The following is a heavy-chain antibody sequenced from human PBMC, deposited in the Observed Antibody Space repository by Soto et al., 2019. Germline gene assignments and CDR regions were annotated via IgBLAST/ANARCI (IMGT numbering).Heavy chain of an antibody. V-gene: IGHV1-69*02. CDR2: VNPIVRMS. CDR1: GDTFNFYS. CDR3: ASSYGSGYRAFDY. J-gene: IGHJ4*02. Sequence: QVQLVQSGAEVKRPGSSVKVSCKASGDTFNFYSINWVRQAPGLGLEWMGRVNPIVRMSNYAQKFQGRVTMTADKYTSTAYMELSSVRSEDTAIYYCASSYGSGYRAFDYWGQGALVTVSS. D-gene: IGHD3-10*01.